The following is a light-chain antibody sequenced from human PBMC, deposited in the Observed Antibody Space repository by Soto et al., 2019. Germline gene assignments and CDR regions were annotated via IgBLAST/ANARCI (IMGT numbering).Light chain of an antibody. CDR1: SSDVGSYNL. CDR3: CSYAGSSTSYV. V-gene: IGLV2-23*01. CDR2: EGS. J-gene: IGLJ1*01. Sequence: SALTQPASVSGSPGQSMTISCTGTSSDVGSYNLVSWYQQHPGKAPKLMIYEGSKRPSGVSNRFSGSKSGNTASLTISGLQAEDEADYYCCSYAGSSTSYVFGTGTKVTVL.